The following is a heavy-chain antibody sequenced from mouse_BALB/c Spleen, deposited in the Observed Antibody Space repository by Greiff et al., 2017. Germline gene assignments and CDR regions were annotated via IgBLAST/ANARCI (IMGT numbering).Heavy chain of an antibody. D-gene: IGHD1-1*01. CDR3: ARTDYGSREDYFDY. V-gene: IGHV1-4*02. J-gene: IGHJ2*01. CDR1: GYTFTSYT. CDR2: INPSSGYT. Sequence: QVQLKQSAAELARPGASVKMSCKASGYTFTSYTMHWVKQRPGQGLEWIGYINPSSGYTEYNQKFKDKTTLTADKSSSTAYMQLSSLTSEDSAVYDCARTDYGSREDYFDYWGQGTTLTVSS.